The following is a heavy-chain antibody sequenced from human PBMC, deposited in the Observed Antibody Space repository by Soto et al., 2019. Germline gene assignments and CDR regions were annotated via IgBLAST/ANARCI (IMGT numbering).Heavy chain of an antibody. D-gene: IGHD3-16*01. CDR2: IYYSGNT. V-gene: IGHV4-30-4*01. CDR3: AREGGESSDGLYYFDS. J-gene: IGHJ4*02. Sequence: PSETLSLTCTVSGGSTSSDNYWSWIRQPPGRGLEWIGHIYYSGNTDYNPSLKSRLAISIDTSKNQFSLKLSSVTAADTAVYFCAREGGESSDGLYYFDSWGQGSLVTVSS. CDR1: GGSTSSDNY.